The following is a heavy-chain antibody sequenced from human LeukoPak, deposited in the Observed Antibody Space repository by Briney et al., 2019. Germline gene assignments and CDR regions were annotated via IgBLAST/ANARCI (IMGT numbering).Heavy chain of an antibody. CDR1: GFTFSSYG. D-gene: IGHD6-19*01. J-gene: IGHJ4*02. Sequence: PGRSLRLSCAASGFTFSSYGMHWVRQAPGKGLEWVAVIWYDGSNKYYADSVKGRFTISRDNSKNTLYLQMNSLRAEDTAVYYCAKESKAVAGRLVSDYWGQGTLVTVSS. CDR2: IWYDGSNK. V-gene: IGHV3-33*06. CDR3: AKESKAVAGRLVSDY.